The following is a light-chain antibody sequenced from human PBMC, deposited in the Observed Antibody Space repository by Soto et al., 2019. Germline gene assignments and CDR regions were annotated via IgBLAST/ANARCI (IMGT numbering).Light chain of an antibody. CDR2: GNN. J-gene: IGLJ3*02. Sequence: QSVLTQPPSASGTPGQRVTISCSGSSSNVGSNTVNWYQQVPGRAPKVLIFGNNQRPSGVPDRFSGSKSGTSASLAISGLQSEDEADYYCAAWDSSLNGWLFGGGTKLTVL. V-gene: IGLV1-44*01. CDR1: SSNVGSNT. CDR3: AAWDSSLNGWL.